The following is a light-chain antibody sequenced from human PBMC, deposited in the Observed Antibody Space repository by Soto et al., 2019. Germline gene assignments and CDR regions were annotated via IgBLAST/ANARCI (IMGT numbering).Light chain of an antibody. J-gene: IGKJ1*01. CDR2: GAS. Sequence: EIVMTQSPATLSVSPGERATRACRASHSVRSSLAWYQQQPGQAPRLLLNGASTRATGIPGGFSGSGSGTEFTLIISSLQYEDFAVYYCQQYNNWPRPFGQGTKVDIK. CDR3: QQYNNWPRP. CDR1: HSVRSS. V-gene: IGKV3-15*01.